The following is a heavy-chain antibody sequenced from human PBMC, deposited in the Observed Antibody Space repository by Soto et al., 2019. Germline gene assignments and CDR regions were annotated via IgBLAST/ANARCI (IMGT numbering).Heavy chain of an antibody. J-gene: IGHJ5*02. Sequence: TSETLSLTCTVSGGSISSGGYYWSWIRQHPGKGLEWIGYIYYSGSTYYNPSLKSRVTISVDTSKNQFSLKLSSVTAADTAVYYCARSAGSEMATITEWFDPWGQGTLVTVSS. V-gene: IGHV4-31*03. D-gene: IGHD5-12*01. CDR1: GGSISSGGYY. CDR3: ARSAGSEMATITEWFDP. CDR2: IYYSGST.